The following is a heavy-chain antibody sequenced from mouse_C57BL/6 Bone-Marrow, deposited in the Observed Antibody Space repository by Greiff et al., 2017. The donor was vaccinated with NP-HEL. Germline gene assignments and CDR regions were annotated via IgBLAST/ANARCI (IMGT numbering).Heavy chain of an antibody. V-gene: IGHV14-4*01. Sequence: EVQLLQSGAELVRPGASVKLSCTASGFNIKDDYMHWVKQRPEQGLEWIGWIDPENGDTEYASKFQGQATITADTSSNTAYLQLSSLTSEDTAVYDITSYYGSSPYWYFDVWGKGTTVTVSS. CDR2: IDPENGDT. D-gene: IGHD1-1*01. J-gene: IGHJ1*03. CDR1: GFNIKDDY. CDR3: TSYYGSSPYWYFDV.